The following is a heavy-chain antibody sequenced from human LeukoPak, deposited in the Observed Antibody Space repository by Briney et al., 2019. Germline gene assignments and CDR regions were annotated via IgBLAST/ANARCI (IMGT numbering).Heavy chain of an antibody. Sequence: SETLSLTCTVSGGSISSGSYYWVWIRQPPGKGLEWIGTIYYSGTTYYNPSLKSRVTISVNTSKNQFSLRLSSVTAADTAVYYCAREVDAAAAYNWFDPWGQGTLVTVSS. CDR1: GGSISSGSYY. D-gene: IGHD2-2*01. J-gene: IGHJ5*02. CDR3: AREVDAAAAYNWFDP. CDR2: IYYSGTT. V-gene: IGHV4-39*07.